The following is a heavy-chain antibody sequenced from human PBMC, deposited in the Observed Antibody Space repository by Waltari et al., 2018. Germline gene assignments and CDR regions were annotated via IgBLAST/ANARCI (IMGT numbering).Heavy chain of an antibody. J-gene: IGHJ5*02. CDR2: IYHSGSS. CDR1: GYSISSGYY. Sequence: QVQLQESGPGLVKPSETLSLTCAVSGYSISSGYYWGWIRQPPGKGLEWIGNIYHSGSSYYNPSIKSRGTISVDTSKNQFSLKLSSVTAADTAVYYCARVQCSSTSCWYNWFDPWGQGTLVTVSS. V-gene: IGHV4-38-2*01. CDR3: ARVQCSSTSCWYNWFDP. D-gene: IGHD2-2*01.